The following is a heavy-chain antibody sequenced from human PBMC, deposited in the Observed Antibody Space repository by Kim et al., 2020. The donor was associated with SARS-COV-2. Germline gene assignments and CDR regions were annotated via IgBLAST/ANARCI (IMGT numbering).Heavy chain of an antibody. Sequence: SETLSLTCTVSGGSISSGSYYWSWIRQPAGKGLEWIGRIYTSGSTNYNPSLKSRVTISVDTSKNQFSLKLSSVTAADTAVYYCARAPSSAPILYYWYFDLWGRGTLVTVSS. CDR2: IYTSGST. CDR1: GGSISSGSYY. CDR3: ARAPSSAPILYYWYFDL. V-gene: IGHV4-61*02. D-gene: IGHD6-6*01. J-gene: IGHJ2*01.